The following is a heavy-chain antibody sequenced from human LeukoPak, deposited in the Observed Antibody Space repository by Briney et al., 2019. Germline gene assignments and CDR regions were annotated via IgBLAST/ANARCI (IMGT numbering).Heavy chain of an antibody. CDR1: GFTFISYA. D-gene: IGHD2-8*01. CDR3: ATGVWNYGDY. V-gene: IGHV3-30-3*01. J-gene: IGHJ4*02. CDR2: ISYDGSNK. Sequence: PGGSLRLSCAASGFTFISYAMHWVRQAPGKGLEWVALISYDGSNKYYGESAKGRFTISRDDSKNTLYLQMNSLRAEDTAVYYCATGVWNYGDYWGQGTLVTVSS.